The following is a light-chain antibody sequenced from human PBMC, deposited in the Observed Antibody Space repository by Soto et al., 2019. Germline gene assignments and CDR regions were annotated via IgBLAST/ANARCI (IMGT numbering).Light chain of an antibody. J-gene: IGLJ2*01. CDR3: ETWDNNTRV. CDR1: SGHSSYI. CDR2: FEGSGSY. Sequence: QSVLTQSSSASASLGSSVKLTCTLTSGHSSYIIAWHQQQPGKAPRYLMKFEGSGSYNKGSGVPDRFSGSSSGADRYLTISNLQSEDEADYYCETWDNNTRVFGGGTKLTVL. V-gene: IGLV4-60*03.